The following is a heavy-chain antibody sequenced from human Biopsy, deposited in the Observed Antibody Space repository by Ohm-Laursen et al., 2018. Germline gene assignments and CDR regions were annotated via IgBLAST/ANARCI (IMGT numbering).Heavy chain of an antibody. V-gene: IGHV1-18*01. D-gene: IGHD2-2*01. CDR3: ARVEDSTRHWYFDL. Sequence: SVKVSCKASGYTFSDYILNWVRQAPGQGLEWMGWINTRRGDTNYAQKFQGRVTMTRDTSTTTVFMELTSLRSDDTAMYYCARVEDSTRHWYFDLWGRGTQVTVSS. CDR1: GYTFSDYI. J-gene: IGHJ2*01. CDR2: INTRRGDT.